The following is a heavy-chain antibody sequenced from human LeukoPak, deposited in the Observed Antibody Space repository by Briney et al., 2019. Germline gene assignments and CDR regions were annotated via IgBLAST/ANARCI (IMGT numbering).Heavy chain of an antibody. CDR3: AKGDSSAYYSSFDY. V-gene: IGHV1-69*13. D-gene: IGHD3-22*01. Sequence: SVKVSCKASGGTFSSYAISWVRQAPGQGLEWMGGIIPIFGTANYAQKFQGRVTITADESTSTAYMELSSLRSEDTAVYYCAKGDSSAYYSSFDYWGQGTLVTVSS. J-gene: IGHJ4*02. CDR2: IIPIFGTA. CDR1: GGTFSSYA.